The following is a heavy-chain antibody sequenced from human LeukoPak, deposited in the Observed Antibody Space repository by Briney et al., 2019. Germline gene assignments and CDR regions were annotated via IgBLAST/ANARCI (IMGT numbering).Heavy chain of an antibody. CDR3: ARTRCSSTSCLSYPYYYYYGIDV. D-gene: IGHD2-2*01. CDR1: GGSFSGYY. Sequence: TSETLSLTCAVYGGSFSGYYWSWIRQPPGKGLEWIGEINHSGSTNYNPSLKSRVTISVDTSKNQFSLKLSSVTAADTAVYYCARTRCSSTSCLSYPYYYYYGIDVWGQGTTVTVSS. J-gene: IGHJ6*02. CDR2: INHSGST. V-gene: IGHV4-34*01.